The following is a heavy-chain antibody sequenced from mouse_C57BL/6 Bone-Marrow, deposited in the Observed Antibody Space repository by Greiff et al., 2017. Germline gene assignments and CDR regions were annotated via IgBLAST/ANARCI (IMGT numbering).Heavy chain of an antibody. CDR3: TAVYYYGSSPYYFDY. Sequence: VQLQQSGAELVRPGASVKLSCTASGFNIKDYYMHWVKQRPEQGLEWIGRIAPEDGDTEYAPKFQGKATMTADTSSNTAYLQLSSLTSEDTAVYYCTAVYYYGSSPYYFDYWGQGTTLTVSS. CDR1: GFNIKDYY. D-gene: IGHD1-1*01. V-gene: IGHV14-1*01. CDR2: IAPEDGDT. J-gene: IGHJ2*01.